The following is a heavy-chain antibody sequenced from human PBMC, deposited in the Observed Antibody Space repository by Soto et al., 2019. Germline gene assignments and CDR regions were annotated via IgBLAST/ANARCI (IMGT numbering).Heavy chain of an antibody. CDR3: ASGIRLWLRRINNGYSG. Sequence: GASVKVSCKAPGGTFSTYATSWVRQAPGQGLEWMGGIIPMFGTANYAQRFQDRVTITADESTNTVYMELSSLRSEDTAVYFCASGIRLWLRRINNGYSGWGQGTLVTVSS. CDR2: IIPMFGTA. CDR1: GGTFSTYA. V-gene: IGHV1-69*13. J-gene: IGHJ4*02. D-gene: IGHD5-12*01.